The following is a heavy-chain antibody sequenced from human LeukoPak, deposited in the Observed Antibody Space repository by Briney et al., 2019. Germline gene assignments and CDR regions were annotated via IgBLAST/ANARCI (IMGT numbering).Heavy chain of an antibody. CDR1: GLIFSDHY. CDR2: SRNKAQSFTI. V-gene: IGHV3-72*01. J-gene: IGHJ4*02. CDR3: ARPPYAGSYSIDY. Sequence: GGSLRLSCAVSGLIFSDHYIDWVPQAPGKGLEWFGRSRNKAQSFTIHYAASVKGRFTISRDDSKNSLYLQMDSLKTEDTAVYYCARPPYAGSYSIDYWGQGTLVTVSS. D-gene: IGHD1-26*01.